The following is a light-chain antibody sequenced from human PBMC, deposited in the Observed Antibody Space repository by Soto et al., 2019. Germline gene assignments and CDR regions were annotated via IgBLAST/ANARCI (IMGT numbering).Light chain of an antibody. CDR3: SSFVAGNNYWV. J-gene: IGLJ3*02. Sequence: QSVLTQPPSVSGAPGQRVTISCTGNSSNLGAGYDVHWYQQLPGAAPKLVIFGNRNRPSGVPERFSGSKSGTSASLAITGLQAEDEADYYCSSFVAGNNYWVFGGGTKLTVL. CDR2: GNR. V-gene: IGLV1-40*01. CDR1: SSNLGAGYD.